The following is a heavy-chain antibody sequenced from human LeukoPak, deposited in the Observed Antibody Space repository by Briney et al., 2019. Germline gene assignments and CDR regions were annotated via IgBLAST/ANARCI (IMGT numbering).Heavy chain of an antibody. CDR2: IRSKAYGGTT. CDR3: TRPLPSSSYYYYMDA. Sequence: GGSLRLSCIVSGSTFGDYAVSWFRQAPGKGLEWVGFIRSKAYGGTTEYAASVKGRFTISRDDSKSIAYLQMNSLKTEDTAVYYCTRPLPSSSYYYYMDAWGKGTTVTVSS. V-gene: IGHV3-49*03. CDR1: GSTFGDYA. J-gene: IGHJ6*03. D-gene: IGHD2-2*01.